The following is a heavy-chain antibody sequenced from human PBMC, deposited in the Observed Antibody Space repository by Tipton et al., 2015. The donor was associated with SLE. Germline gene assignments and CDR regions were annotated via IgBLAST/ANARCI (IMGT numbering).Heavy chain of an antibody. Sequence: LSCTVSGGSISSYYWGWIRQPPGKGLEWIGNIYYSGITYHNPSLKSRVTISVDTSKNQFSLKLSSVTAADTAVYYCARGRGYGDPEYFQHWGQGTLVTVSS. D-gene: IGHD4-17*01. J-gene: IGHJ1*01. V-gene: IGHV4-39*07. CDR3: ARGRGYGDPEYFQH. CDR2: IYYSGIT. CDR1: GGSISSYY.